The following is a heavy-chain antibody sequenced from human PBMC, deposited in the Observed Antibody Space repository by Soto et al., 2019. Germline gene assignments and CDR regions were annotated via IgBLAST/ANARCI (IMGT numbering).Heavy chain of an antibody. Sequence: GGSLRLSCAASGFTFSSYAMSWVRQAPGKGLEWVSAISGSGGSTYYADSVKGRFTISRDNSKNTLYLQMNSLRAEDTAVYYCAKGGGDIVVVVAATFSLYFDYWGQGTLVTVSS. J-gene: IGHJ4*02. CDR1: GFTFSSYA. CDR2: ISGSGGST. CDR3: AKGGGDIVVVVAATFSLYFDY. V-gene: IGHV3-23*01. D-gene: IGHD2-15*01.